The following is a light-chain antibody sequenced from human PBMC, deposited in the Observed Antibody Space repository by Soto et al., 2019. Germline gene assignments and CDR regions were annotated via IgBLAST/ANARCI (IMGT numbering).Light chain of an antibody. CDR3: QQYGSSPWT. CDR2: GAS. Sequence: ENVLTQSPGTLSLSPGERATLSCRASQSVSSNHLAWYQQKPGQAPRLLMYGASSRATGISDRFSGSGSGTDFTLTISRLEPEDFAVYYCQQYGSSPWTFGQGTK. V-gene: IGKV3-20*01. CDR1: QSVSSNH. J-gene: IGKJ1*01.